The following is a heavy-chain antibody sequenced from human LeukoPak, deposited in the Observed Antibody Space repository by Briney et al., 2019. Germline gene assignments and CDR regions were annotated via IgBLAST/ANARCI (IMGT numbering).Heavy chain of an antibody. CDR2: ISSDGSNT. V-gene: IGHV3-30*18. Sequence: GGSLRLSCAASGFTFRTYGMHWVRQAPGKGLEWVGVISSDGSNTYYADSVKGRFTISRDNSKDTLYLQMNSLGAEDTALYYCAKDIGGYLYYYFDYWGQGTLVTVSS. CDR3: AKDIGGYLYYYFDY. CDR1: GFTFRTYG. J-gene: IGHJ4*02. D-gene: IGHD5-12*01.